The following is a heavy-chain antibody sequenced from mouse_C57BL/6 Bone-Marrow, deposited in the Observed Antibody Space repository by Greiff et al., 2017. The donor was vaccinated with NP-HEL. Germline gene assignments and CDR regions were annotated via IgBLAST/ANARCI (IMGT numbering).Heavy chain of an antibody. CDR1: GFSLTSYG. D-gene: IGHD1-1*01. CDR2: IWRGGST. Sequence: QVQLKESGPGLVQPSQSLSITCTVSGFSLTSYGVHWVRQSPGKGLEWLGVIWRGGSTDYNAAFMSRLSITKDNSKSQVFFKMNSLQADDTAIYYCAKNCYYGSSHWYFDVWGTGTTVTVSS. CDR3: AKNCYYGSSHWYFDV. V-gene: IGHV2-5*01. J-gene: IGHJ1*03.